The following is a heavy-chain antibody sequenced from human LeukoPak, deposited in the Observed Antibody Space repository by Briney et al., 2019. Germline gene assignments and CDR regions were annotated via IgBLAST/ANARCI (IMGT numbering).Heavy chain of an antibody. J-gene: IGHJ6*03. CDR3: AREENYGSGSYYNPYYYYYYYMDV. D-gene: IGHD3-10*01. CDR1: GFTFSSYS. CDR2: ISSSSSYI. Sequence: PGGSLRLSCAASGFTFSSYSMNWVRQAPGKGLEWVSSISSSSSYIYYADSVKGRFTISRDNAKNSLYLQMNSLRAEDTAVYYCAREENYGSGSYYNPYYYYYYYMDVWGKGTTVTVSS. V-gene: IGHV3-21*01.